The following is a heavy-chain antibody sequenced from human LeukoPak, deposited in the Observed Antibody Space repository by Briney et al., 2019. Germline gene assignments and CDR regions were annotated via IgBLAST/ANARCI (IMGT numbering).Heavy chain of an antibody. Sequence: GESLTISCKSSGYSFTTYWIAWVRQMPGKGLEWMGIIYPGDSDTRFSPSSQGQVTISADKSISTAYLQWTSLKASDSAMYYCARVLIRGDEIDYWGQGTLVTVSS. J-gene: IGHJ4*02. CDR2: IYPGDSDT. CDR3: ARVLIRGDEIDY. D-gene: IGHD2-21*01. CDR1: GYSFTTYW. V-gene: IGHV5-51*01.